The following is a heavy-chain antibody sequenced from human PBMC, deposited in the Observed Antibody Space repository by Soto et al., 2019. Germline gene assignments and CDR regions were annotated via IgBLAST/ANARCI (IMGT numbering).Heavy chain of an antibody. Sequence: EVQLLESGGGLVQPGGSLGRACAAPGFTFTAYALLWVRKAPGKGLEWVATIVGIGGRPYLADSVKGRLSISRDNPTNTVSRLMNSLRAEDTAVYFCARGSSGYISSWYYFDYWGRGTLVTASS. CDR1: GFTFTAYA. V-gene: IGHV3-23*01. D-gene: IGHD6-13*01. CDR2: IVGIGGRP. CDR3: ARGSSGYISSWYYFDY. J-gene: IGHJ4*02.